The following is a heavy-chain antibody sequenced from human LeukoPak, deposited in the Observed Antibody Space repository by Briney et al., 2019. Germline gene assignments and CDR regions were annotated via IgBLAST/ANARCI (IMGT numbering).Heavy chain of an antibody. CDR2: MYYSGST. D-gene: IGHD6-19*01. J-gene: IGHJ4*02. CDR3: ARAGWGYHFDY. Sequence: SQTLSLTCTVSGGSISSGGYYWSWIRQHPGKGLEWIGYMYYSGSTYYNPSLKSRVTISVDTSKNQFSLKVSSVTAADTAVYYCARAGWGYHFDYWGQGTLVTVSS. V-gene: IGHV4-31*03. CDR1: GGSISSGGYY.